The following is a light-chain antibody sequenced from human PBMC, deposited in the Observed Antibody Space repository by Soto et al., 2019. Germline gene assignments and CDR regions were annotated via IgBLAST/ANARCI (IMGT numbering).Light chain of an antibody. CDR1: QSISTY. CDR3: QQSYSFPYT. V-gene: IGKV1-39*01. Sequence: DIPMTQSPSSLSASLGDRVTITCRASQSISTYLNWYQQKPGKAPKLLIYTASTFQSGVPSRFSGSGSGTDFTLTISSLQPEDFATYYCQQSYSFPYTFGQGTKVEI. J-gene: IGKJ2*01. CDR2: TAS.